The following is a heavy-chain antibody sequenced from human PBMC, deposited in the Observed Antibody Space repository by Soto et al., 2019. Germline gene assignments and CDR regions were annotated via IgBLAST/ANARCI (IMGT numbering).Heavy chain of an antibody. CDR3: ARPLTYYDILTGYSIPTDYYYMDV. V-gene: IGHV3-21*01. J-gene: IGHJ6*03. CDR2: ISSSSSYI. D-gene: IGHD3-9*01. Sequence: GGSLRLSCAASGFTFSSYSMNWVRQAPGKGLEWVSSISSSSSYIYYADSVKGRFTISRDNAKNSLYLQMNGPRAEDTAMYYCARPLTYYDILTGYSIPTDYYYMDVWGKGTTVTVSS. CDR1: GFTFSSYS.